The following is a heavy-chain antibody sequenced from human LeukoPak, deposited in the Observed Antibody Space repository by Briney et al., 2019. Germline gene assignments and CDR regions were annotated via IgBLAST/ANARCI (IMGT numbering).Heavy chain of an antibody. CDR2: ISSSSSYI. D-gene: IGHD5-12*01. CDR1: GFTFSSYS. CDR3: ARVVMGNWDIVATMDYFDY. Sequence: GGSLRLSCAASGFTFSSYSMNWVRQAPGKGLEWVSSISSSSSYIYYADSVKGRFTISRDNAKNSLYLQMNSLRAEDTAVYYCARVVMGNWDIVATMDYFDYWGQGALVTVSS. V-gene: IGHV3-21*01. J-gene: IGHJ4*02.